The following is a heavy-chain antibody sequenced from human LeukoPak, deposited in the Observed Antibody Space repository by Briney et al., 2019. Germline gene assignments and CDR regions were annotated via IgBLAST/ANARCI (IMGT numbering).Heavy chain of an antibody. V-gene: IGHV3-23*01. J-gene: IGHJ4*02. CDR2: ISGSGGST. CDR1: GFTFSSYA. D-gene: IGHD1-26*01. Sequence: GASLRLSCAASGFTFSSYAMSWVRQAPGKGLEWVSAISGSGGSTYYADSVKGRFTISRDNSKDTLYLQMNSLRAEDTAVYYCAILGIVEANSFDYWGQGTLVTVSS. CDR3: AILGIVEANSFDY.